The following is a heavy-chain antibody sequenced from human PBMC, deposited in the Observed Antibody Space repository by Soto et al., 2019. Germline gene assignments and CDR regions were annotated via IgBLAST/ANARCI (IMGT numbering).Heavy chain of an antibody. CDR1: GATFSSYA. CDR2: IVPTVDTS. Sequence: QVQLVQSGAEVRQPASSVKVACKTSGATFSSYAITWVRQAPGQGLEWMGGIVPTVDTSTYAQKFQGRVTITADKFRNTVYVELRSLRSDDTAVYYCVRVVAIPGYPDNWGQGTLVTVSS. CDR3: VRVVAIPGYPDN. J-gene: IGHJ4*02. V-gene: IGHV1-69*14. D-gene: IGHD5-12*01.